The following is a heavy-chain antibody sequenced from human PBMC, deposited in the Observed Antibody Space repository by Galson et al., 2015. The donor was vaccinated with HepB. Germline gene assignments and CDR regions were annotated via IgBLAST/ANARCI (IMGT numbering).Heavy chain of an antibody. CDR3: ARGGYSYLFDY. CDR1: GYTFTSYA. D-gene: IGHD5-18*01. CDR2: INAGNGNT. J-gene: IGHJ4*02. V-gene: IGHV1-3*01. Sequence: SVKVSCKASGYTFTSYAMHWVRQAPGQRLEWMGWINAGNGNTKYSQKSQGRVTITRDTSASTAYMELSSLRSEDAAVYYCARGGYSYLFDYWGQGTLVTVSS.